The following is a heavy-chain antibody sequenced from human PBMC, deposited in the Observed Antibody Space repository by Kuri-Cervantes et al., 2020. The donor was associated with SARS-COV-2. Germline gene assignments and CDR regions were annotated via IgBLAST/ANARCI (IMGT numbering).Heavy chain of an antibody. J-gene: IGHJ6*03. CDR1: GGSFSGYS. Sequence: SETLSLTCAVYGGSFSGYSWGWIRQPPGKGLEWIGEINHSGSTNYNPSLKSRVTISLDTSKSQFSLKLNSVTAADTAVYYCARAITGIEHTVVLIATCYYYYYMDVWAKGTSATFPS. CDR2: INHSGST. CDR3: ARAITGIEHTVVLIATCYYYYYMDV. V-gene: IGHV4-34*01. D-gene: IGHD2-21*01.